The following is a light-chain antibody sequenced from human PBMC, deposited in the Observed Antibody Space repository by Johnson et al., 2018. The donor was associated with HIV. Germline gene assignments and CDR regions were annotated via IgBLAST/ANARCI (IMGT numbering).Light chain of an antibody. CDR1: SSNIGNNY. J-gene: IGLJ1*01. CDR3: GTWDSSLSAYV. CDR2: DNN. V-gene: IGLV1-51*01. Sequence: HSVLTQPPSVSAAPGQKVTISCSGSSSNIGNNYVSWYQQLPGTAPKLLIYDNNKRPSGIPDRFSGSKSGTSATLGITGLQTGDEADYYCGTWDSSLSAYVFGPGTKVTVL.